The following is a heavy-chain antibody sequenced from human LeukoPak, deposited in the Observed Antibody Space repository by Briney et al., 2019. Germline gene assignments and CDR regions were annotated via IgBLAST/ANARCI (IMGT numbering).Heavy chain of an antibody. Sequence: GGSLRLSCAASGFTFSSYGMHWVRQAPGKGREWVAVISYDGSNKYYADSVKGRFTISRDNSKNTLYMQMNSLRAEDTAVYYCAKVAAAGTVSRDYWGQGTLVTVSS. CDR3: AKVAAAGTVSRDY. J-gene: IGHJ4*02. CDR2: ISYDGSNK. D-gene: IGHD6-13*01. CDR1: GFTFSSYG. V-gene: IGHV3-30*18.